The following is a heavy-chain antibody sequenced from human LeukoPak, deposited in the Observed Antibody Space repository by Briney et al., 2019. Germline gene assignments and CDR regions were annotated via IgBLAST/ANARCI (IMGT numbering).Heavy chain of an antibody. D-gene: IGHD3-3*01. CDR3: ARADYDFYFDY. CDR1: GGSISGSSYY. V-gene: IGHV4-39*01. J-gene: IGHJ4*02. Sequence: SETLSLTCTVSGGSISGSSYYWGWIRQPPGKGLEWIGSIYYSGSTYYNPSLKSRVPISVDTSKNQFSLKLSSVTAADTAVYYCARADYDFYFDYWGQGTLVTVSS. CDR2: IYYSGST.